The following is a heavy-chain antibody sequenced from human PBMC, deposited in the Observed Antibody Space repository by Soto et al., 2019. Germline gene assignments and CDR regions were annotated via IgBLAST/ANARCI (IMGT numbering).Heavy chain of an antibody. J-gene: IGHJ4*02. V-gene: IGHV1-18*01. Sequence: ASVKGSCKASGYTFTSYGISWVRQAPGQGLEWMGWISAYNGNTNYAQKLQGRVTMTTDTSTSTAYMELRSLRSDDAAVYYCASMVDDRGWLFDYWGQGTLVTVSS. CDR1: GYTFTSYG. D-gene: IGHD6-19*01. CDR3: ASMVDDRGWLFDY. CDR2: ISAYNGNT.